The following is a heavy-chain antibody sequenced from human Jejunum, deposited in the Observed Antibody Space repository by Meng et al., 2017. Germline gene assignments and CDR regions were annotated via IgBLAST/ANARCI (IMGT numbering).Heavy chain of an antibody. CDR2: MNPNSGHT. D-gene: IGHD1-26*01. Sequence: VQSGAEGKKPGASVKVSCKASGYPLSIYDINWVRQAAGQGLEWMGCMNPNSGHTAYAQKFQGGVTMTRNTSRRTAYMEVSSLRFEDTAVYYCARTLPHSSGDKRGLDYWGQGTLVTVSS. J-gene: IGHJ4*02. V-gene: IGHV1-8*01. CDR3: ARTLPHSSGDKRGLDY. CDR1: GYPLSIYD.